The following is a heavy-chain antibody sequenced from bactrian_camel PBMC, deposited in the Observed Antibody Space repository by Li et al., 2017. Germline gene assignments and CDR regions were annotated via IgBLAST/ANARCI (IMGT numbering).Heavy chain of an antibody. CDR1: GYPFSRAC. CDR2: IYLDDGKT. D-gene: IGHD5*01. Sequence: HVQLVESGGASVQAGGSLKVSCVVSGYPFSRACMGWFRQAPGAEREGVGYIYLDDGKTYLSDAVKGRFTTSQDNAKNTLYLQMNGLKPEDTAMYYCAADAWLRIVNGLGPSVYEYNYWGQGTQVTVS. J-gene: IGHJ4*01. V-gene: IGHV3S6*01. CDR3: AADAWLRIVNGLGPSVYEYNY.